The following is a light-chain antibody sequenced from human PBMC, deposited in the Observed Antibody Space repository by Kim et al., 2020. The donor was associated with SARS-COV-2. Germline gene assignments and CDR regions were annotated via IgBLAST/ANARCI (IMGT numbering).Light chain of an antibody. V-gene: IGLV3-1*01. CDR3: QAWAGTTAV. Sequence: VSPGQTASITCSGDRLGEQYVCWYQKKSGQSPVLVIFQHDKRPSGIPQRFSASTSGSTATLTISGSQPVDEADYYCQAWAGTTAVFGGGTTLTVL. CDR1: RLGEQY. CDR2: QHD. J-gene: IGLJ2*01.